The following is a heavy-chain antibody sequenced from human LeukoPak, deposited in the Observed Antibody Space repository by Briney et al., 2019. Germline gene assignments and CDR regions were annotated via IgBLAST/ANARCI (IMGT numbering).Heavy chain of an antibody. CDR1: GFTVSSDY. D-gene: IGHD4-17*01. CDR2: IYSGGST. CDR3: ARDIDAVTSDY. J-gene: IGHJ4*02. Sequence: GGSLRLSCAASGFTVSSDYMSWVRQAPGKGLEWVSVIYSGGSTYYADSVKGRFTISRDNSKNTLYLQMNSLRAEDTAVYYCARDIDAVTSDYWGQGTLVTVSS. V-gene: IGHV3-53*01.